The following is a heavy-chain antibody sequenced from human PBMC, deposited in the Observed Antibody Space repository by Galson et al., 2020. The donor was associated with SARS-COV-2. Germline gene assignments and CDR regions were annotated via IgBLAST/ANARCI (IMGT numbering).Heavy chain of an antibody. Sequence: GGSLRLSCAASGFTFSNYAMSWVRQAPGKGLEWVSAISGGGGSTYYAGSVGGRFAVSRDNSKNTVYLQMKSLRAEDTAIYYCAKSSINSGWYYASDIWGQGTMVTVSS. V-gene: IGHV3-23*01. CDR1: GFTFSNYA. J-gene: IGHJ3*02. CDR2: ISGGGGST. CDR3: AKSSINSGWYYASDI. D-gene: IGHD6-19*01.